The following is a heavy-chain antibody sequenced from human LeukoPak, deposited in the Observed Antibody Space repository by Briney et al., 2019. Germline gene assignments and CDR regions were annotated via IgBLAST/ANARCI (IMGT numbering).Heavy chain of an antibody. V-gene: IGHV3-23*01. CDR1: GFTFSSYA. Sequence: GGSLGLSCAASGFTFSSYAMSWVRQAPGKGLEWVSVISNSGGSTFYADSVKGRFTISRDNSKNTLYLQMNSLRAEDTAVYYCAKRASGSGTSLYYFDYWGQGTLVTVSS. CDR2: ISNSGGST. CDR3: AKRASGSGTSLYYFDY. J-gene: IGHJ4*02. D-gene: IGHD3-10*01.